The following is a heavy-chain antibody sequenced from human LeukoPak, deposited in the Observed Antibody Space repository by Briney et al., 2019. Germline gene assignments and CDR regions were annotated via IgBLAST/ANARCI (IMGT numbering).Heavy chain of an antibody. J-gene: IGHJ3*02. D-gene: IGHD4-23*01. CDR1: GYTFSSYE. CDR3: ARDSVTVASHGFYAFDI. V-gene: IGHV3-48*03. CDR2: ISSSGSTI. Sequence: GGPLRLSCAASGYTFSSYEMNWVRQAPGKGLEWVSYISSSGSTIYYADSVKGRFTISRDNAKNSLYPQMNSLRAEDTAVYYCARDSVTVASHGFYAFDIWGQGTVVTVSS.